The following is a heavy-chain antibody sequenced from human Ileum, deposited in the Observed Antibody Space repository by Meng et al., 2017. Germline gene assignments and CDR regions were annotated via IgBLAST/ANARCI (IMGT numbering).Heavy chain of an antibody. CDR3: ARDLLGPAIAASGYFDP. Sequence: VQRQDSGPGLCQPSAHLSPSCACAACSIIDSNWWSWVRQAPGNGLEWIGDIYHTGITNYNPSLKSLVTMSLDKSKNQFFLDLTSVTAADTAVYYCARDLLGPAIAASGYFDPWGQGTLVTVSS. J-gene: IGHJ5*02. CDR2: IYHTGIT. V-gene: IGHV4-4*02. D-gene: IGHD5-12*01. CDR1: ACSIIDSNW.